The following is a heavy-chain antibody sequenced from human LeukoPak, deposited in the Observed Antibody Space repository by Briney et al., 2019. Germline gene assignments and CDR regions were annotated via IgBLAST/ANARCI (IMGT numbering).Heavy chain of an antibody. Sequence: GGSLRLSCAASGFTFSRYWMTWVRQGPGTGLELVANIKEDGSEKYYVDSVKGRFTISRDSAKTSLYLQMISLRAEDTAAYYCARHLSGVTGYTYGRGIDYWGQGTLVTVSS. D-gene: IGHD5-18*01. V-gene: IGHV3-7*01. CDR2: IKEDGSEK. CDR3: ARHLSGVTGYTYGRGIDY. J-gene: IGHJ4*02. CDR1: GFTFSRYW.